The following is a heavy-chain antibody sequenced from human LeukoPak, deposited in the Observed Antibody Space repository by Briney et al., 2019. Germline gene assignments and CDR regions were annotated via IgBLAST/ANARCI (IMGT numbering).Heavy chain of an antibody. CDR3: ARGGSGASVADFHY. V-gene: IGHV6-1*01. D-gene: IGHD6-19*01. J-gene: IGHJ4*02. CDR2: TYYRTKWYD. Sequence: SQTLSLTCAISGDRVSSNSAAWNWIRLSPSRGLEWLGRTYYRTKWYDDYAVSVKSRITINSDTSRNQFSLQLNSVTPEDTAVYYCARGGSGASVADFHYWGQGTLVTVSS. CDR1: GDRVSSNSAA.